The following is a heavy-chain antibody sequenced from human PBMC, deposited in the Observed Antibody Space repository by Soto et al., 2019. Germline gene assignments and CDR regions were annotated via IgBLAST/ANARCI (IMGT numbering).Heavy chain of an antibody. CDR1: GGSINSGGYS. Sequence: QLQLQESGSGLVKPSQTLSLTCAVSGGSINSGGYSWSWIRQPPGKGLEWIGYIYHSGSTSYNPALKGRVSMSVARSKNQFALKLTSVTAADTAVSYCAGRWGGGTFDNWGQGTLVTVSS. J-gene: IGHJ4*02. CDR3: AGRWGGGTFDN. CDR2: IYHSGST. D-gene: IGHD2-15*01. V-gene: IGHV4-30-2*01.